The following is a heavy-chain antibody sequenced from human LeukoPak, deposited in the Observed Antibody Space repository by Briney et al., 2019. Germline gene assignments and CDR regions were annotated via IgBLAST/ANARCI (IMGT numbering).Heavy chain of an antibody. J-gene: IGHJ4*02. CDR2: IYYSGST. CDR1: GGSISSSSYY. D-gene: IGHD1-26*01. Sequence: PSETLSLTCTVSGGSISSSSYYWGWIRQPPGKGLEWIGSIYYSGSTNYNPSLKSRVTISVDTSKNQFSLKLSSVTAADTAVYYCARGPIGGFDYWGQGTLVTVSS. CDR3: ARGPIGGFDY. V-gene: IGHV4-39*07.